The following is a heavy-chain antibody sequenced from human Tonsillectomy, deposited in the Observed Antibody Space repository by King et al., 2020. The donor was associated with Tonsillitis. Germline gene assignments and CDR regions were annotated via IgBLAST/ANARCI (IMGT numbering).Heavy chain of an antibody. CDR1: GFTFSSYS. CDR3: ARRRNSGAQFWTSRYDGFAI. Sequence: VQLVQSGGGLVQPGGSLRLSCAASGFTFSSYSMNWVRQAPGKGLEWVSYISSSRSTIYYADSVKGRFTISRDNAKNSLYLQMNSLRAEDTAVYYCARRRNSGAQFWTSRYDGFAIWGQGTIVTVSS. CDR2: ISSSRSTI. D-gene: IGHD3-3*02. V-gene: IGHV3-48*04. J-gene: IGHJ3*02.